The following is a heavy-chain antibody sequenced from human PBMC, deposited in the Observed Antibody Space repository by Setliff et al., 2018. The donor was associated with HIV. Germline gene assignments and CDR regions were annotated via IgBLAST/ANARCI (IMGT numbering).Heavy chain of an antibody. V-gene: IGHV4-59*08. J-gene: IGHJ4*02. CDR1: GGSISGHY. D-gene: IGHD2-2*01. CDR3: ARASSDIPGVDSNYFDD. CDR2: VYSNGNT. Sequence: SETLSLTCTVSGGSISGHYWSWIRQTPGKGLEWIGYVYSNGNTDYNPSLENRVTISVDTSKSQFFLMLSSVTAADTAVYYCARASSDIPGVDSNYFDDWGQGTPVTVS.